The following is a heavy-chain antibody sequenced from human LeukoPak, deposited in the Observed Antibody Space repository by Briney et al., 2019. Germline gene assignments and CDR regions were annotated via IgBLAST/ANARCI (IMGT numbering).Heavy chain of an antibody. CDR2: ISYDGSNK. J-gene: IGHJ4*02. CDR1: GFTFSSYG. Sequence: GGSLRLSCAASGFTFSSYGMHWVRQAPGKGLEWVAVISYDGSNKYYADSVKGRFTISRDNSKNTLYLQMNSLRAEDTAVYYCAKDWDDYYGSGSHFDYWGQGTLVTVSS. CDR3: AKDWDDYYGSGSHFDY. D-gene: IGHD3-10*01. V-gene: IGHV3-30*18.